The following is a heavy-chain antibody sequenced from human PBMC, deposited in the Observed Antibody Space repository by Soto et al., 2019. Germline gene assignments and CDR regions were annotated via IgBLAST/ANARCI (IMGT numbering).Heavy chain of an antibody. J-gene: IGHJ4*02. CDR1: GGSISSYY. CDR3: ARHVADYCTNGVCYWGAGLDHLDY. Sequence: PSETLSLTCTVSGGSISSYYWSWIRQPPGKGLEWIGYIYYSGSTNYNPSLKSRVTISVDTSKNQFSLKLSSVTAADTAVYYCARHVADYCTNGVCYWGAGLDHLDYWGQGTLVTVSS. CDR2: IYYSGST. D-gene: IGHD2-8*01. V-gene: IGHV4-59*08.